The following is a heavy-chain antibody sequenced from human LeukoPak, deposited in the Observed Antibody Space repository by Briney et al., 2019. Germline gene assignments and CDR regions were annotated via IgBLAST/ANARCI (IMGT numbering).Heavy chain of an antibody. J-gene: IGHJ4*02. D-gene: IGHD3-22*01. CDR2: INHSGST. CDR1: GGSISSSNW. V-gene: IGHV4-4*02. CDR3: ARVHYYYSTGYYYRIDY. Sequence: PSETLSLTCAVSGGSISSSNWWSWVLQPPGKGLEWIVEINHSGSTNYNPSLKSRVTISIDTSKNQFSLKLSSVTAADTAVYYCARVHYYYSTGYYYRIDYWGQGTLVTVSS.